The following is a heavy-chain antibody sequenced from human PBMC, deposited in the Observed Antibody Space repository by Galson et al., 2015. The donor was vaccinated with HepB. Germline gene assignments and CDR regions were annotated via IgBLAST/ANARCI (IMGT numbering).Heavy chain of an antibody. CDR1: GCTFSSYA. J-gene: IGHJ6*02. V-gene: IGHV1-69*13. CDR3: AIGGIVVVRATNYYYYYGMDV. Sequence: SVKVSCKATGCTFSSYAISWVRQAPGQGLEWMGGIIPIIGTANYAQKFQGRVTITADESTSTAYMELSSLRSEDTAVYYCAIGGIVVVRATNYYYYYGMDVWGQGTTVTVSS. D-gene: IGHD2-2*01. CDR2: IIPIIGTA.